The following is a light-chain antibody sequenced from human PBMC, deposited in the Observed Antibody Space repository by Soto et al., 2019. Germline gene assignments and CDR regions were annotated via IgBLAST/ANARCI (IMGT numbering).Light chain of an antibody. V-gene: IGKV1-9*01. J-gene: IGKJ4*01. Sequence: IQLTQSPSSLSASVGDRVTITCRASQGISSYLAWYQQKPGKAPKLLIYAASTLQSGVPSRFSGSGSGTEFSLTIRALQPEDFATYYCQQLSRYPLTFGGGTKVDI. CDR2: AAS. CDR1: QGISSY. CDR3: QQLSRYPLT.